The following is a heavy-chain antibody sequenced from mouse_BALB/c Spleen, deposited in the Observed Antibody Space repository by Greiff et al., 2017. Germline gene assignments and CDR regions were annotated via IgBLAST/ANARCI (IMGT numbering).Heavy chain of an antibody. CDR2: ISSGGSYT. D-gene: IGHD2-1*01. CDR1: GFTFSSYA. Sequence: EVKLVESGGGLVKPGGSLKLSCAASGFTFSSYAMSWVRQTPETRLEWVATISSGGSYTYYPDSVKGRFTISRDNAKNTLYLQMSSLRSEDTAMYYCARHDGNYNYYAMDDWGQGTSVTVSS. J-gene: IGHJ4*01. CDR3: ARHDGNYNYYAMDD. V-gene: IGHV5-9-3*01.